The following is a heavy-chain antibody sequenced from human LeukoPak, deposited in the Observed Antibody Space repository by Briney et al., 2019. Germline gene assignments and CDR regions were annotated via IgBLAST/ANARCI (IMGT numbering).Heavy chain of an antibody. CDR3: ARSDWNEEDWFDP. CDR1: GDSVSINSAG. D-gene: IGHD1-1*01. J-gene: IGHJ5*02. V-gene: IGHV6-1*01. Sequence: SPTLSLTCALSGDSVSINSAGWNWVRQSPSRGPEWLGSTYYRSKWYNDYAVSVKSRITINPNTSKNQFYLQLNSVPPEDMAVYCCARSDWNEEDWFDPWGQGTLVTVSS. CDR2: TYYRSKWYN.